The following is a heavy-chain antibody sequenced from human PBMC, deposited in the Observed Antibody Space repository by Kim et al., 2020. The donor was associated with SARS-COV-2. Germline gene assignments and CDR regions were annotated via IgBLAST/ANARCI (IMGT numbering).Heavy chain of an antibody. CDR2: SYI. V-gene: IGHV3-21*01. CDR3: ARGEAYSKH. J-gene: IGHJ1*01. D-gene: IGHD4-4*01. Sequence: SYIYYADSVKGRITISRDNAKNSLYLHMNSLRAEDTAVYYCARGEAYSKHWGQGTLVTVSS.